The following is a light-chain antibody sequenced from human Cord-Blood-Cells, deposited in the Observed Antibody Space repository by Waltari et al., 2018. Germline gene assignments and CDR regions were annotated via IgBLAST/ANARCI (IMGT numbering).Light chain of an antibody. V-gene: IGLV3-19*01. CDR2: GKN. J-gene: IGLJ3*02. Sequence: SSELTQDPAVSVALGQTVRITCQGDSLRSYYASWYQQKPGQAPVLVIYGKNNRPSGITSRFSGSSSGNTASWTITGAQAEDEADYYCNSRDSSGNHLVFGGGTKLTVL. CDR3: NSRDSSGNHLV. CDR1: SLRSYY.